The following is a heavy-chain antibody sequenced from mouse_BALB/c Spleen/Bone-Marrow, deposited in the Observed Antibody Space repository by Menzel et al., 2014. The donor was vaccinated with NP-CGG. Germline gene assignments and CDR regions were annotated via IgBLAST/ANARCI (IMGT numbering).Heavy chain of an antibody. D-gene: IGHD2-4*01. CDR1: GFSLTGYG. CDR2: IWGDGST. CDR3: ARDSFLITRALDY. V-gene: IGHV2-6-7*02. J-gene: IGHJ4*01. Sequence: VQLQESGPGLVAPSQSLSITCTVSGFSLTGYGVSWVRRPPGKGLEWLGMIWGDGSTDYNSALKSRLSITKDNSKSQVFLKMSSLQTDDTARYYCARDSFLITRALDYWGQGTSVTVSS.